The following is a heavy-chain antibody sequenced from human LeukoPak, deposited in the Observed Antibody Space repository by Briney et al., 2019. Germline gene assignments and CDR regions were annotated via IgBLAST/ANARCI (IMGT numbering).Heavy chain of an antibody. J-gene: IGHJ4*02. CDR3: AKDLVGEYGDYYFDY. CDR2: IRYDGSNK. CDR1: GFTFSSYG. Sequence: GGSLRLSCAACGFTFSSYGMHWVRQAPGKGLEWVAFIRYDGSNKYYADSVKGRFTISRDNSKNTLYLQMNSLRAEDTAVYYCAKDLVGEYGDYYFDYWGQGTLVTVSS. D-gene: IGHD4-17*01. V-gene: IGHV3-30*02.